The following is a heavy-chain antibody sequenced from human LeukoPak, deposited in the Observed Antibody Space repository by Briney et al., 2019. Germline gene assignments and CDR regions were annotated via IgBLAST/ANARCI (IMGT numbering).Heavy chain of an antibody. V-gene: IGHV1-18*01. CDR1: GYTFASFG. J-gene: IGHJ5*02. D-gene: IGHD6-13*01. CDR3: ARAVAAAGTSIWFDP. Sequence: ASVKVSCKASGYTFASFGITWVRQAPGQGLEWMGWISGSHGNPSYARKFQGRVTMTTDTSTGTVYMELSRLRSDDTAVYYCARAVAAAGTSIWFDPWGQGTLVTVSS. CDR2: ISGSHGNP.